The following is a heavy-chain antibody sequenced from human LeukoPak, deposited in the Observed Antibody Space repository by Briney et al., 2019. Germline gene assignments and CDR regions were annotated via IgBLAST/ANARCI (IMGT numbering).Heavy chain of an antibody. Sequence: PGVSVRLSCAAYRFTFNKAWMMCVRQAPGKGRVGVSRIKSKTDGGTTDYAAPVKGRFTSSRDDSKNTLYLQMNSLRTEDTAVDYCTPHNLMTTGVSRFDSWGQGTLVTVSS. D-gene: IGHD4-23*01. CDR3: TPHNLMTTGVSRFDS. V-gene: IGHV3-15*01. CDR1: RFTFNKAW. J-gene: IGHJ4*02. CDR2: IKSKTDGGTT.